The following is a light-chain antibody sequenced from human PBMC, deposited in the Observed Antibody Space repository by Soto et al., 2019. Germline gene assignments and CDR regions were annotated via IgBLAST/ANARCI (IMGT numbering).Light chain of an antibody. Sequence: QSVLTQPPTVSGAPGQRVTISCTGSSSNIGANSDVHWYQQLTGAAPKLLIYGNTNRPSGVSDRFFASKSGTSASLAITGLQAEDEADYYCQSYDNSLSGFYVFGTGTKVTVL. CDR2: GNT. V-gene: IGLV1-40*01. CDR1: SSNIGANSD. CDR3: QSYDNSLSGFYV. J-gene: IGLJ1*01.